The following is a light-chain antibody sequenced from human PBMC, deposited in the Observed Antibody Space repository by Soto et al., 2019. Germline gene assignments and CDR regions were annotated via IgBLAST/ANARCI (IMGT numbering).Light chain of an antibody. V-gene: IGKV3-15*01. Sequence: IVMTQSPATLSVSPGEVTALSCRASQSISTKLAWYQQKPGQAPRLLIYGAFTRATGIPVRFSGSGSGAEFTLTITSLQFEDVAVYYCQEYNDWRPITFGGGTKVEIK. CDR2: GAF. J-gene: IGKJ4*01. CDR3: QEYNDWRPIT. CDR1: QSISTK.